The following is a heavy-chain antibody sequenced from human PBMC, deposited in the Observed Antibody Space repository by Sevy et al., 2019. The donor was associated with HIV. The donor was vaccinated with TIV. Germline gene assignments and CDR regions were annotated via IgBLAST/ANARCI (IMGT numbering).Heavy chain of an antibody. CDR2: ISYDGSNK. Sequence: GGSLRLSCAASGFTFSSYGMHWVRQAPGKGLDWVTVISYDGSNKYYADSVKGRFTISNDNSKNMLYLQMNSLRVKDTAVYYCAKGGQWLVRDWFDPWGQGTLVTVSS. D-gene: IGHD6-19*01. CDR3: AKGGQWLVRDWFDP. CDR1: GFTFSSYG. J-gene: IGHJ5*02. V-gene: IGHV3-30*18.